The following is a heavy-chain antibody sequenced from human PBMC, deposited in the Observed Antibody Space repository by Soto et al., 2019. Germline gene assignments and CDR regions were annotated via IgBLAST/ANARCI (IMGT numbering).Heavy chain of an antibody. D-gene: IGHD3-22*01. CDR2: INPSGGST. CDR1: GYTFTSYY. V-gene: IGHV1-46*01. CDR3: ARADYDSSGYYDLGYYFDY. Sequence: QVQLMQSWAEVKKPGASVKVSCKASGYTFTSYYMHWVRQAPGQGLEWMGIINPSGGSTSYAQKFQGRVTMTRDTSTSTVYMELSSLRSEDTAVYYCARADYDSSGYYDLGYYFDYWGQGTLVTVSS. J-gene: IGHJ4*02.